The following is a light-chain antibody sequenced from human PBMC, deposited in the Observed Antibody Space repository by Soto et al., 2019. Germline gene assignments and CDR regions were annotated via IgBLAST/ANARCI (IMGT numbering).Light chain of an antibody. CDR2: GAS. CDR3: QQYNNWPPGT. V-gene: IGKV3D-15*01. CDR1: QSVSSN. Sequence: EIVMTQSPATLFVSPGERATLSCRASQSVSSNLAWYQQKPGQAPRLLIYGASTRSTGIPARFSGSGSGREFTLTIRSLQSEDFAVYYCQQYNNWPPGTFGQGTKVDIK. J-gene: IGKJ1*01.